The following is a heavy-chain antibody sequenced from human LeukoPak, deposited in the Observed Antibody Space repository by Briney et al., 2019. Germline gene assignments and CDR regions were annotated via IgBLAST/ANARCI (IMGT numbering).Heavy chain of an antibody. D-gene: IGHD3-10*01. CDR1: GFTFSSYG. CDR2: INWNGGST. Sequence: GGSLRLSCAASGFTFSSYGMSWVRQAPGKGLEWVSGINWNGGSTGYADSVKGRFTISRDNAKNSLYLQMNSLRAEDTALYYCAREKFGELSNWFDPWGQGTLVTVSS. V-gene: IGHV3-20*04. CDR3: AREKFGELSNWFDP. J-gene: IGHJ5*02.